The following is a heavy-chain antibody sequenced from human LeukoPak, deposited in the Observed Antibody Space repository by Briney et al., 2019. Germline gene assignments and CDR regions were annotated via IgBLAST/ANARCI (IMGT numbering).Heavy chain of an antibody. D-gene: IGHD6-13*01. CDR2: IYYSGST. CDR3: ARIGIAAAGTGLDY. Sequence: SETLSLTCTVSGGSISSSSYYWGWLRQPPGKGLEWIGSIYYSGSTYYNPSLKSRVTISVDTSKNQFSLKLSSVTAADTAVYYCARIGIAAAGTGLDYWGQGTLVTVSS. J-gene: IGHJ4*02. CDR1: GGSISSSSYY. V-gene: IGHV4-39*01.